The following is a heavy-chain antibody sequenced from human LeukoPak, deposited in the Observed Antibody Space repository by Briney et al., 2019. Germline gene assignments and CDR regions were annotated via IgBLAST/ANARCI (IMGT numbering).Heavy chain of an antibody. D-gene: IGHD4-17*01. CDR1: GGTFSSYA. V-gene: IGHV1-69*13. CDR3: ARARYYGDYVYYYYYGMDV. Sequence: GASVKVSCKASGGTFSSYAISWVRQAPGQGLEWMGGIIPIFGTANCAQKFQGRVTITADESTSTAYMELSSLRSEDTAVYYCARARYYGDYVYYYYYGMDVWGQGTTVTVSS. CDR2: IIPIFGTA. J-gene: IGHJ6*02.